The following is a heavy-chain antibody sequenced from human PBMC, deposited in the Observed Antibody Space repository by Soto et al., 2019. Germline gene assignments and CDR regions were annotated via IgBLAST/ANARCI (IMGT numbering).Heavy chain of an antibody. CDR1: GGSIGSYY. D-gene: IGHD6-13*01. CDR3: ARVGYSSSWFSIDY. V-gene: IGHV4-59*01. CDR2: IYYSGST. Sequence: SETLSLTCTVSGGSIGSYYWSWIRQPPGKGLEWIGYIYYSGSTNYNPSLKSRVTISVDTSKNQFSLKLSSVTAADTAVYYCARVGYSSSWFSIDYWGQGTLVTVSS. J-gene: IGHJ4*02.